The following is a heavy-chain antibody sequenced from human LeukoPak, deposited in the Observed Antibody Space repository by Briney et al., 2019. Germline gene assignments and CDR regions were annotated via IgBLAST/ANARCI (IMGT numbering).Heavy chain of an antibody. Sequence: ASVKVSCKASGYTFTSYYMHWVRQAPGQGLEWMGWINPNSGGTNYAQKFQGRVTMTRDTSISTAYMELSRLRSDDTAVYYCAREYYYGSGSYLVWFDPWGQGTLVTVSS. CDR3: AREYYYGSGSYLVWFDP. CDR2: INPNSGGT. V-gene: IGHV1-2*02. J-gene: IGHJ5*02. CDR1: GYTFTSYY. D-gene: IGHD3-10*01.